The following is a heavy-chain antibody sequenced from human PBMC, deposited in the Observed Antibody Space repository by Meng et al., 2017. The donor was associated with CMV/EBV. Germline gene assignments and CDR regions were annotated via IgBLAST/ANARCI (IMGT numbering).Heavy chain of an antibody. CDR1: GGSFSGYY. CDR3: ARRNGVPRVFWSYYGIDV. Sequence: SETLSLTCAVYGGSFSGYYWSWIRQPPGKGLEWIGEINHSGSTNYNPSLKSRVTISVDTSKNQFSLKLSSVTAADTAVYYCARRNGVPRVFWSYYGIDVWGQGTTVTVSS. CDR2: INHSGST. V-gene: IGHV4-34*01. D-gene: IGHD3-3*01. J-gene: IGHJ6*02.